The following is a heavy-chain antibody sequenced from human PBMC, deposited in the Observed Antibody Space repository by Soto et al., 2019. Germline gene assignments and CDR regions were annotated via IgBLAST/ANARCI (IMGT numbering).Heavy chain of an antibody. CDR1: GGPVSSGSYY. CDR2: IYYSGST. Sequence: NPSETLSLTCTVSGGPVSSGSYYWSWIRQPPGKGLEWIGYIYYSGSTNYNPSLKSRVTISVDTSKNQFSLKLSSVTAADTAVYGCWSGPLIASPVYWGPETLVEVFS. J-gene: IGHJ4*02. V-gene: IGHV4-61*01. D-gene: IGHD6-13*01. CDR3: WSGPLIASPVY.